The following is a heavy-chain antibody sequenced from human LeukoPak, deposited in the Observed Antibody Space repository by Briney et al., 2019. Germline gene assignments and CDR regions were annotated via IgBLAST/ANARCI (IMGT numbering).Heavy chain of an antibody. CDR3: ARSSSGGWYANPLDY. J-gene: IGHJ4*02. V-gene: IGHV4-31*03. D-gene: IGHD6-19*01. CDR2: IYYSGST. Sequence: PSETLSLTCTVSGGSISSGGYYWSWIRQHPGKGLEWIGYIYYSGSTYYNPSLKSRVTISVDTSKNQFSLKLSSVTAADTAVYYCARSSSGGWYANPLDYWGQGTLVTVSS. CDR1: GGSISSGGYY.